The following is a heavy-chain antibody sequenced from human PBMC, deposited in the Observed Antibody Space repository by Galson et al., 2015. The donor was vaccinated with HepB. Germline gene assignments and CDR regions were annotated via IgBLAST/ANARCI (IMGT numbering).Heavy chain of an antibody. V-gene: IGHV1-18*04. CDR3: ARVQGGWWAPTAPDY. J-gene: IGHJ4*02. D-gene: IGHD5-18*01. CDR1: GYTFTSYG. Sequence: SVKVSCKASGYTFTSYGISWVRQAPGQGLEWMGWISAYNGNTNYAQKLQGRVTMTTDTSTSTAYMELRSLRSDDTAVYYCARVQGGWWAPTAPDYWGQGTLVTVSS. CDR2: ISAYNGNT.